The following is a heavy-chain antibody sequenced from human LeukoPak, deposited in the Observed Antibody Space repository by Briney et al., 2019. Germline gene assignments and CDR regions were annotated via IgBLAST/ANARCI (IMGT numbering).Heavy chain of an antibody. J-gene: IGHJ4*02. CDR3: ARGIPLFRGPRAPSYFDY. CDR1: GGSISSSSYY. V-gene: IGHV4-39*07. Sequence: SETLSLTCTVSGGSISSSSYYWGWIRQPPGKGLEWIGSIYYSGSTYYNPSLKSRVTISVDTSKNQFSLELSSVTAADTAVYYCARGIPLFRGPRAPSYFDYWGQGTLVTVSS. CDR2: IYYSGST. D-gene: IGHD2-2*02.